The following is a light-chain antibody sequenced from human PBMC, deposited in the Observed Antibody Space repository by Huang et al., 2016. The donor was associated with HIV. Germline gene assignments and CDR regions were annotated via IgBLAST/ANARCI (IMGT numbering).Light chain of an antibody. J-gene: IGKJ4*01. CDR1: RGISNS. V-gene: IGKV1-NL1*01. Sequence: DIQMTQSPSSLSASVGDRVTITCRASRGISNSLAWYQQQPGKAPQLLLYAASTLQGGVPARFSGSGSRTDDTLTISSLQPEDSATYYCQQYYNTTLSFGGGTKVEIK. CDR3: QQYYNTTLS. CDR2: AAS.